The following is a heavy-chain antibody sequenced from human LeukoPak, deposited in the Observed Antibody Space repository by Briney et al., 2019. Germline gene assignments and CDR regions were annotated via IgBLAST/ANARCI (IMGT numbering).Heavy chain of an antibody. J-gene: IGHJ6*03. CDR3: ARAYDYGDYPSRGYYYYYYMDV. Sequence: PSETLSLTCTVSGGSISSHYWSWIRQPPGKGLEWIGYIYYSGSTNYNPSLKSRVTISVDTSKNQFSLKLSSVTAADTAVYYCARAYDYGDYPSRGYYYYYYMDVWGKGITVTVSS. V-gene: IGHV4-59*11. D-gene: IGHD4-17*01. CDR1: GGSISSHY. CDR2: IYYSGST.